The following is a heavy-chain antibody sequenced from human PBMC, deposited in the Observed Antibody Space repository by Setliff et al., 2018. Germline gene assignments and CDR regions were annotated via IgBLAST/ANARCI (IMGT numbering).Heavy chain of an antibody. CDR2: IYSGGDT. CDR3: ARDAGGDYDN. J-gene: IGHJ4*02. D-gene: IGHD2-21*02. Sequence: GSLRLSCAASGFTFSSNNMHWVRQAPGKGLEWVSVIYSGGDTYNADSVKGRFTIYRDNSKNTLYLQMNSLRLEDTAIYYCARDAGGDYDNWGQGTLVTVSS. CDR1: GFTFSSNN. V-gene: IGHV3-53*05.